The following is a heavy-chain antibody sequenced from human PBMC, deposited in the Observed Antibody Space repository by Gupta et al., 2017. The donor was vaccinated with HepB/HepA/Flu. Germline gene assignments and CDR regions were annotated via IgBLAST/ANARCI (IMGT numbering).Heavy chain of an antibody. CDR1: GYTFSHHW. V-gene: IGHV5-51*01. D-gene: IGHD2-2*01. Sequence: EVQLEQSGAEVKKPGESLKISCKASGYTFSHHWIGWVRQMPGKGREWVGIIYAADSGSRYSPSFQGQVTLSVDKSISTAYLQWSSLKASDTAMYYCARHRTTSTWSGFDYWGQGTLVTVSS. CDR2: IYAADSGS. J-gene: IGHJ4*02. CDR3: ARHRTTSTWSGFDY.